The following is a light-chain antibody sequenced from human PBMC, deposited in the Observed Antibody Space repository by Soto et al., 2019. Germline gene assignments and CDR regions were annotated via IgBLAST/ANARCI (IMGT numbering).Light chain of an antibody. CDR3: QQYGSSPPNT. V-gene: IGKV3-20*01. Sequence: EMGWTQSPATLSLSQGEKATLSCRASQSVSSSYLAWYQQKPGQAPRLLIYGASSRATGIPDRFSGSGSGTDFTLTISRLEPEDFAVYYCQQYGSSPPNTFGQGTKLEIK. J-gene: IGKJ2*01. CDR1: QSVSSSY. CDR2: GAS.